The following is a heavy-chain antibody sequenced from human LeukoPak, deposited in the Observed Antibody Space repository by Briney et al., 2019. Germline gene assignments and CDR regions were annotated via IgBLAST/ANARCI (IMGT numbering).Heavy chain of an antibody. CDR2: IYYSGSP. Sequence: SETLSLTCTVSGGSISSYYWSWIRQPPGKGLEWIGSIYYSGSPYYNPSLKSRVTISVDTSKNQFSLKLSSVTAADTAVYYCASVTSVTTTPQAFDIWGQGTMVTVSS. CDR1: GGSISSYY. J-gene: IGHJ3*02. V-gene: IGHV4-59*04. CDR3: ASVTSVTTTPQAFDI. D-gene: IGHD4-17*01.